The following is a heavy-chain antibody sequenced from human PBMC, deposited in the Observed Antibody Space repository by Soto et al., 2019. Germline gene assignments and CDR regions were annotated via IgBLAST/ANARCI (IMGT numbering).Heavy chain of an antibody. CDR3: ARQIMGRYDAFDI. CDR2: IYPGDSDT. CDR1: GYSFTSYW. J-gene: IGHJ3*02. Sequence: GESLKISCQGSGYSFTSYWIGWVRQMPGKGLEWMGIIYPGDSDTRYSPSFQGQVTISADKSISTAYLQWSSLKASDTAMYYCARQIMGRYDAFDIWGQGTMVTVSS. V-gene: IGHV5-51*01. D-gene: IGHD3-16*01.